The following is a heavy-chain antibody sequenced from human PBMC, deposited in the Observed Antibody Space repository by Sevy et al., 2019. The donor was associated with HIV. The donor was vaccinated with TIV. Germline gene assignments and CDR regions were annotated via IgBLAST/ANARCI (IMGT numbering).Heavy chain of an antibody. CDR2: VSWNSRYI. D-gene: IGHD2-21*01. CDR3: AKDINRGCDGVNCYSYYYYFYGLDV. CDR1: GFPFNDHA. V-gene: IGHV3-9*01. Sequence: GGSLRLSCAASGFPFNDHAMHWVRQVPGKGLEWVSGVSWNSRYIGYADSVKGRFTISRDNTRHFLYLEMNSLRPEDTALYYCAKDINRGCDGVNCYSYYYYFYGLDVWAQGTTVTVSS. J-gene: IGHJ6*02.